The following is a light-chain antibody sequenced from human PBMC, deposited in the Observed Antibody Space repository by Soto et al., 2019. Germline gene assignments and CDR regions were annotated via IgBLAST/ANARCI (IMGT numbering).Light chain of an antibody. CDR2: GAS. CDR1: QSISSSY. J-gene: IGKJ3*01. V-gene: IGKV3-20*01. CDR3: QQYGNTPFT. Sequence: PGXRATLSCRXSQSISSSYLAWYQQKPGQAPRLLIYGASSRATGIPDRFSGSGSGTDFTLTISRLEPEDLAVYYCQQYGNTPFTFGPGTKVDVK.